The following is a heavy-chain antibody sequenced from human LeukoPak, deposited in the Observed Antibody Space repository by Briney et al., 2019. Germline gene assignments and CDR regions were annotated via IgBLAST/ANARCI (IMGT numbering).Heavy chain of an antibody. CDR2: IYYSGST. J-gene: IGHJ4*02. V-gene: IGHV4-38-2*02. Sequence: SETLSLTCTVSGYSISSGYYWGWIRPPPGKGLEWIGSIYYSGSTYYNPSLKSRVTISVDTSKNQFSLKLSSVTAADTAVYYCARGGNVDYFDYWGQGTLVTVSS. CDR3: ARGGNVDYFDY. CDR1: GYSISSGYY.